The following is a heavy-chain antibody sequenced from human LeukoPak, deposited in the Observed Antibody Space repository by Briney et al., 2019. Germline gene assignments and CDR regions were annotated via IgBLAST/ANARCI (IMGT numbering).Heavy chain of an antibody. V-gene: IGHV3-21*01. D-gene: IGHD4-11*01. J-gene: IGHJ4*02. CDR2: IRGSGVET. Sequence: GGSLRLSCAASGFTFNIYGMNWVRQAPGKGLEWVSGIRGSGVETFYADSVKGRFTISRHNAKNSLYLQLNSLRAEDTAVYYCVRLYDDYTNGHFDSWGQGTLVTVSS. CDR1: GFTFNIYG. CDR3: VRLYDDYTNGHFDS.